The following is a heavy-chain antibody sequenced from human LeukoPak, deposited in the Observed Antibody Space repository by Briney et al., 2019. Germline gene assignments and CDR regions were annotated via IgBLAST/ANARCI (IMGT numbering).Heavy chain of an antibody. V-gene: IGHV3-30*18. CDR3: AKDQGAGFDY. D-gene: IGHD6-19*01. CDR2: ISYDGSNA. J-gene: IGHJ4*02. CDR1: GFTFSTYV. Sequence: PGGSLRLSCAASGFTFSTYVMNWVRQAPGQGPEWVAVISYDGSNAFYADSVKGRFTISRDDSKNTLYMQMNSLRVEDTAVYYCAKDQGAGFDYWGQGTLVTVSS.